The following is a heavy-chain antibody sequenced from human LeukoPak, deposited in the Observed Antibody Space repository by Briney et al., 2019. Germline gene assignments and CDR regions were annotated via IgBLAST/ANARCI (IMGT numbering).Heavy chain of an antibody. V-gene: IGHV1-2*02. J-gene: IGHJ4*02. CDR3: AREPHTFIGVYFDY. CDR1: GYTFTGYY. CDR2: INPNSGGT. Sequence: ASVKVSCKASGYTFTGYYMHWVRQAPGQGLEWMGWINPNSGGTNYAQKFQGRVTMTRDTSISTAYMELSRVRSDDTAVYYCAREPHTFIGVYFDYWGQGTLVTVSS. D-gene: IGHD3-16*01.